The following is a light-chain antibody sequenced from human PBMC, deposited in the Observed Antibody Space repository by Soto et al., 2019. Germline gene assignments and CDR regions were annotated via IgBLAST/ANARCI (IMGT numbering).Light chain of an antibody. CDR3: KHYGDSPRS. J-gene: IGKJ1*01. V-gene: IGKV3-20*01. CDR2: PAS. CDR1: RSLRRDY. Sequence: LLMQSPDTLSLAPGEGGTVSRRASRSLRRDYLAWYQQKPGQAPQRLFYPASRSATGTPDRFSVSGSGTDSPSTISRLEPGDFAVYYCKHYGDSPRSFGQGTTVDLK.